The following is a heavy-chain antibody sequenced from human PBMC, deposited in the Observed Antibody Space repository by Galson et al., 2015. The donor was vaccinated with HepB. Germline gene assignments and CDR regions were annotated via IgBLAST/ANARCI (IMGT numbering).Heavy chain of an antibody. D-gene: IGHD3-3*01. CDR2: INPNSGGT. V-gene: IGHV1-2*02. Sequence: SVKVSCKASGYTFTGYYMHWVRQAPGQGLEWMGWINPNSGGTNYAQKFQGRVTMTRDTSISTAYMELSRLRSDDTAVYYCARGGYDFWSGYYDAFDIWGQGTMVTVSS. J-gene: IGHJ3*02. CDR3: ARGGYDFWSGYYDAFDI. CDR1: GYTFTGYY.